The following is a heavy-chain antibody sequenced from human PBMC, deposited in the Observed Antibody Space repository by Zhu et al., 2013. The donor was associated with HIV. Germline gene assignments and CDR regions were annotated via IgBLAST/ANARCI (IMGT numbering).Heavy chain of an antibody. CDR3: ARALRYGLGQLQVGIPIDY. CDR1: GYTFTSYG. CDR2: ISAYNGNT. J-gene: IGHJ4*02. Sequence: QVQLVQSGTEVKKPGASVKVSCKASGYTFTSYGISWVRQAPGQGLEWMGWISAYNGNTNYAQKLQGRVTMTTDTSTSTAYMELRSLRSDDTAVYYCARALRYGLGQLQVGIPIDYWGQGTLVTVSS. V-gene: IGHV1-18*01. D-gene: IGHD3-10*01.